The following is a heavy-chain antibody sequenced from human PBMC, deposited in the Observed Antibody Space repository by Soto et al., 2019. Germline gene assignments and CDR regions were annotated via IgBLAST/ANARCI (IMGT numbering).Heavy chain of an antibody. V-gene: IGHV1-18*01. J-gene: IGHJ4*02. Sequence: ASVKVSCKASGYTFTSYGISWVRQAPGQGLEWMGWISAYNGNTNYAQKLQGRVTMTTDTSTSTAYMELRSLRSDDTAVYYCARDRFCSGGSCYLGIFAYWGQGTLVTVSS. CDR1: GYTFTSYG. D-gene: IGHD2-15*01. CDR2: ISAYNGNT. CDR3: ARDRFCSGGSCYLGIFAY.